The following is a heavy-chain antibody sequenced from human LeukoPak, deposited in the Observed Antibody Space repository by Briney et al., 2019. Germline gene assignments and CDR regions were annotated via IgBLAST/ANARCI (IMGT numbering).Heavy chain of an antibody. CDR2: VSAYYGNT. D-gene: IGHD6-19*01. CDR3: ARGGVSPSGSSGWYYCVY. Sequence: GSVKGSCKASGYTFSSYGISWVRQAPGQGLGWGGWVSAYYGNTNYAQKLQGRVTMTTDTSTSTAYMELSSLRSEDTAVYYCARGGVSPSGSSGWYYCVYWGQGTLVTVSS. CDR1: GYTFSSYG. J-gene: IGHJ4*02. V-gene: IGHV1-18*01.